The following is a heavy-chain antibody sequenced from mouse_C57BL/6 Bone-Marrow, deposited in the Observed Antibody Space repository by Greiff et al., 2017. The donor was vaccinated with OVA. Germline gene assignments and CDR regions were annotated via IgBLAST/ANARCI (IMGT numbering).Heavy chain of an antibody. CDR1: GFTFSDYY. CDR3: ARDPTTAWYFDV. Sequence: EVMLVESEGGLVQPGSSMKLSCTASGFTFSDYYMAWVRQVPEKGLEWVANINSDGSSTYYLDSLKSRFIISRDNAKNILYLQMSSLKSEDTATDYCARDPTTAWYFDVWGTGTTVTVSS. V-gene: IGHV5-16*01. CDR2: INSDGSST. J-gene: IGHJ1*03. D-gene: IGHD1-2*01.